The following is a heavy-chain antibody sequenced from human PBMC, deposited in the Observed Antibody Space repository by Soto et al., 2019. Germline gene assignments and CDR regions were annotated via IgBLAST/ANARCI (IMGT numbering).Heavy chain of an antibody. Sequence: GGSLRLSCAASGFTFSSYAMHWVRQAPGKGLEWVAVISYDGSKKYYAKSVKGRFTISRENSKNTLYLQMNSLRAEDTAEYYCARVGSSSSWNYYYYYGMDVWGQGTTVTVSS. D-gene: IGHD6-13*01. J-gene: IGHJ6*02. CDR1: GFTFSSYA. CDR2: ISYDGSKK. CDR3: ARVGSSSSWNYYYYYGMDV. V-gene: IGHV3-30-3*01.